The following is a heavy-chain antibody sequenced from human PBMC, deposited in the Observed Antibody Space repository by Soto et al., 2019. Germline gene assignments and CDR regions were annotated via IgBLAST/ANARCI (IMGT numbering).Heavy chain of an antibody. V-gene: IGHV3-23*01. J-gene: IGHJ4*02. CDR2: ISGSGGST. D-gene: IGHD3-10*01. CDR3: AKTHPFYYGSAVYYFDY. CDR1: GFTFSSYA. Sequence: EVQLLESGGGLVQPGGSLRLSCAASGFTFSSYAMSWVRQAPGKGLEWVSAISGSGGSTYYADSVKGRFTISRDNSKNTLYLQMNSLRAEDTAVYYCAKTHPFYYGSAVYYFDYWGQGTLVTVSS.